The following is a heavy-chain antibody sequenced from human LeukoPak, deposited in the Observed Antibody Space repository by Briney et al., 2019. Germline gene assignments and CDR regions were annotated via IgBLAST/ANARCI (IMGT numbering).Heavy chain of an antibody. CDR2: IYYSGTT. D-gene: IGHD3-9*01. V-gene: IGHV4-38-2*02. CDR1: GYSISSGYY. CDR3: ARPVLRYTNWFDP. Sequence: SETLSLTCTVSGYSISSGYYWGWIRQPPGKGLEGIGSIYYSGTTYYNPSLKSRVTISVDTSKNQFSLKLSSVTAADTAVYYCARPVLRYTNWFDPWGQGTLVTVSS. J-gene: IGHJ5*02.